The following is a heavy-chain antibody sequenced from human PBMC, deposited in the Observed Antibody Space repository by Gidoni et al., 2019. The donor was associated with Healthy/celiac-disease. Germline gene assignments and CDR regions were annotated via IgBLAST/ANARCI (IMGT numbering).Heavy chain of an antibody. J-gene: IGHJ4*02. Sequence: QVQLVQSGAEVKKPGSSVKVSCKASGCTFSSYAISWVRQAPGQGLEWMGGIIPIFGIANYAQKFQGRVTITADKSTSTAYMELSSLRSEDTAVYYCARAPQRPLYSGSYYFAYWGQGTLVTVSS. CDR1: GCTFSSYA. CDR2: IIPIFGIA. D-gene: IGHD1-26*01. CDR3: ARAPQRPLYSGSYYFAY. V-gene: IGHV1-69*17.